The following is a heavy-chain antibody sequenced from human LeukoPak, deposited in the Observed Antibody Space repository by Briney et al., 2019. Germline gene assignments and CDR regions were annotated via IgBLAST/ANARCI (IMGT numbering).Heavy chain of an antibody. Sequence: PSQTLSLTCTVSGGSISSGGYYWRWIRQHPGKGLEWIAYIYYSGSTYYNPSLKSRVTISVDTSKNQFSLKLSSVTAADTAVYYCARGLGGSYYTKAHFDYWGQGTLVTVSS. CDR3: ARGLGGSYYTKAHFDY. J-gene: IGHJ4*02. D-gene: IGHD1-26*01. CDR2: IYYSGST. CDR1: GGSISSGGYY. V-gene: IGHV4-31*03.